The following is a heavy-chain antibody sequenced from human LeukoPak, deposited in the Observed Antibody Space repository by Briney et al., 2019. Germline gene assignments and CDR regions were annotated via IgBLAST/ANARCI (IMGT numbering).Heavy chain of an antibody. J-gene: IGHJ4*02. Sequence: GESLKISCQGSGYSFTSYWIGWVRQMPGKGLEWMGIIYPGDSDTRYSPSFQGQVTISADKPISTAYLQWSSLKASDTAMYYCAXXXXRSESESGFDYWGQGTLVTVSS. CDR3: AXXXXRSESESGFDY. V-gene: IGHV5-51*04. D-gene: IGHD6-25*01. CDR2: IYPGDSDT. CDR1: GYSFTSYW.